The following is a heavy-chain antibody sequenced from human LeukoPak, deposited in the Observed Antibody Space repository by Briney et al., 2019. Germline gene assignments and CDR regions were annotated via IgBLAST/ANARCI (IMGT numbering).Heavy chain of an antibody. CDR1: GYTFSNFG. V-gene: IGHV1-18*01. CDR3: ARDGTSTDDY. J-gene: IGHJ4*02. Sequence: APVKVSCKPSGYTFSNFGINWVRQAPGQGLEWMGWISGNNDNPNYGQKFQGRFTVTTDSSTSTAYMELRNLRFDDTAVYYCARDGTSTDDYWGQGTLVTVSS. CDR2: ISGNNDNP. D-gene: IGHD2-2*01.